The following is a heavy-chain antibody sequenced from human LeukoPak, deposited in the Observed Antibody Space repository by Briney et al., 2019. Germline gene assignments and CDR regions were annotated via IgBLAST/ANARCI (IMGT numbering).Heavy chain of an antibody. CDR2: MSGHSGQT. J-gene: IGHJ4*02. Sequence: ASVKVSCKASGYTFTSYGINWVRQATGQGLEWMGWMSGHSGQTNYPQRVQDRVTMTADTSTSTAYLELRSLRSDDSAVYYCVRDSPLLGEQLVRGDYWGQGTLVTVSS. V-gene: IGHV1-18*01. CDR3: VRDSPLLGEQLVRGDY. D-gene: IGHD6-6*01. CDR1: GYTFTSYG.